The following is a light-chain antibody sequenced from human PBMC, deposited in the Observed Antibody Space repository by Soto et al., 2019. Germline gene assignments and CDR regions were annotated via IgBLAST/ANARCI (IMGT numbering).Light chain of an antibody. Sequence: QSALTQPDSVSGSPGQSITISCTGTSSEIGAYNFVSWYQQHPGKAPKLMLYDVNIRPSGVSNRFSGSKSGNTASLTISGLQAEDEADYYCNSWTTSTTMRFGGGTKVTVL. V-gene: IGLV2-14*03. J-gene: IGLJ2*01. CDR2: DVN. CDR3: NSWTTSTTMR. CDR1: SSEIGAYNF.